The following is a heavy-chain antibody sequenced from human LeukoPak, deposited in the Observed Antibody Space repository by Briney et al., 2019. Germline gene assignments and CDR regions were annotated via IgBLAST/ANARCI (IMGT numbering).Heavy chain of an antibody. D-gene: IGHD3-16*01. CDR3: ARDRKDYDYVWGSFHGMDV. CDR2: IYYSGST. Sequence: SGTLSLTCTVSGGSTSSGDYYWSWIRQHPGKGLEWIGYIYYSGSTYYNPSLKSRVTISVDTSKNQFSLMLSSVTAADTAVYYCARDRKDYDYVWGSFHGMDVWGQGTTVTVSS. V-gene: IGHV4-31*03. J-gene: IGHJ6*02. CDR1: GGSTSSGDYY.